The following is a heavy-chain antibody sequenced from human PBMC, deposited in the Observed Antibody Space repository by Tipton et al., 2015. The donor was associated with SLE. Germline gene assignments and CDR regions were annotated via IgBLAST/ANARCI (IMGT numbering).Heavy chain of an antibody. CDR1: GFSFSSYG. D-gene: IGHD5-12*01. J-gene: IGHJ4*02. CDR3: ATDRFHRGYGRGEFFFDY. V-gene: IGHV3-33*03. CDR2: IWYDGSNT. Sequence: SLRLSCAASGFSFSSYGMHWVRQAPGKGLEWVAVIWYDGSNTFYADSVKGRFTISRDNAKSSLYLQMNSLRDEDTAVYYCATDRFHRGYGRGEFFFDYWGQGTLVTVSS.